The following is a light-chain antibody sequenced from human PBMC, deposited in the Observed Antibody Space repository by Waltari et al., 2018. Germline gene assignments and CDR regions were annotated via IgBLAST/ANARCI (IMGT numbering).Light chain of an antibody. V-gene: IGLV2-14*03. J-gene: IGLJ2*01. Sequence: QSALTQPASVSGSPGQSITISCTGTSSDIGAHNYVSWYQQHPGKAPKTMLYYFVIRPSGVSHRFSGSKSGNTASLTISGLQAEDEAVYYCGSYTTSSTLIFGGGTKLTVL. CDR2: YFV. CDR1: SSDIGAHNY. CDR3: GSYTTSSTLI.